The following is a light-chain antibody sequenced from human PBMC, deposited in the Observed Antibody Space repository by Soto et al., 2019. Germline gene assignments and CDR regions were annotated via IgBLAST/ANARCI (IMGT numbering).Light chain of an antibody. CDR1: SSDVGGYNY. Sequence: QSALTQPASVSGSPGQSITISCTGTSSDVGGYNYVSWYQQHPGKAPKLMIYDVSNRPSGVSNRFSGSKSGNTASLTISGLQAEDEADYYCSSYTSSWVFGGRTKLTVL. J-gene: IGLJ3*02. CDR3: SSYTSSWV. V-gene: IGLV2-14*01. CDR2: DVS.